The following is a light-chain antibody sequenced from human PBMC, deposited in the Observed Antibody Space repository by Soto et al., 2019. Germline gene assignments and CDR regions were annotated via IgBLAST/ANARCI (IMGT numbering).Light chain of an antibody. CDR3: CSYAGGFTFWV. J-gene: IGLJ3*02. CDR1: SSDVGSYNL. CDR2: EDN. Sequence: QSALTQPASVSGSPGQSFTISCTGTSSDVGSYNLVSWYQQYPGKAPKLMIYEDNKRPSGVSHRFSGSKSGNTASLTISGLQAEDEADYYCCSYAGGFTFWVFGGGTKVTV. V-gene: IGLV2-23*01.